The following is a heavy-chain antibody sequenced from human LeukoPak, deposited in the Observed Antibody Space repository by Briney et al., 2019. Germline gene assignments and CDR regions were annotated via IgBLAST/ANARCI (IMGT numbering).Heavy chain of an antibody. J-gene: IGHJ5*02. CDR1: GGSISSYY. CDR2: IYYSGST. Sequence: NSSETLSLTCTVSGGSISSYYWSWIRQPPGKGLEWIGYIYYSGSTNYNPSLKSRVTISVDTSKNQFSLKLSSVTAADTAVYYCARSTWELLSAESYWFDPWGQGTLVTVSS. CDR3: ARSTWELLSAESYWFDP. D-gene: IGHD1-26*01. V-gene: IGHV4-59*01.